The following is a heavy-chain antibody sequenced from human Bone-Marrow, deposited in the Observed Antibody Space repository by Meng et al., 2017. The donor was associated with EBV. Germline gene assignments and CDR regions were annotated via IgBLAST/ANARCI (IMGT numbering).Heavy chain of an antibody. V-gene: IGHV3-74*01. CDR2: INTDGSVI. CDR3: AKDCFGDKDS. J-gene: IGHJ4*02. CDR1: GFTLSSYW. D-gene: IGHD2-21*01. Sequence: VQGMESGGGLFQPGGSLRLSCAASGFTLSSYWVHWVRQAPGKGLVWVSRINTDGSVINYADSVKGRFTISRDNAKNTVYLQMNNLRAEDTAVYYCAKDCFGDKDSWGQGTLVTVSS.